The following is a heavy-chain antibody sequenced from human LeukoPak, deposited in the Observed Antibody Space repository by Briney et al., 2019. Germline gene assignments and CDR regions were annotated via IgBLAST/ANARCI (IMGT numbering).Heavy chain of an antibody. CDR3: AKDRGSLAFDY. D-gene: IGHD1-26*01. Sequence: GGSLRLSCAASGFTFSDFWMHWVRQAPGKGLEWVSAISGSASSTYYADSVKGRFTISRDNSKNTLYLQMNSLRAEDTAVYYCAKDRGSLAFDYWGQGTLVTVSS. V-gene: IGHV3-23*01. CDR1: GFTFSDFW. CDR2: ISGSASST. J-gene: IGHJ4*02.